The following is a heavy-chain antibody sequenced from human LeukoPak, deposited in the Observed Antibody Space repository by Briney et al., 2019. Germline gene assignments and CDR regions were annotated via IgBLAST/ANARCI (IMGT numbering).Heavy chain of an antibody. CDR2: ITISSHTK. V-gene: IGHV3-48*03. CDR3: ARDSLEAAFFDY. D-gene: IGHD6-13*01. Sequence: PGGSLRLSCAASGFDLSTYEMNWVRQAPGKGLEWIADITISSHTKNYADSVKGRFTISRDNARTSLYLQMNSLRVEDTAVYYCARDSLEAAFFDYWGQGTLVTVSS. J-gene: IGHJ4*02. CDR1: GFDLSTYE.